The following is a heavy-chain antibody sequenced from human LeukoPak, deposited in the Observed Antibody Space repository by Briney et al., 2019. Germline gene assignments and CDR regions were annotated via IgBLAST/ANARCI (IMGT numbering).Heavy chain of an antibody. V-gene: IGHV1-18*01. J-gene: IGHJ3*02. D-gene: IGHD2-2*02. CDR3: ARGMSGYTEDPFDI. Sequence: GASVTVSCKASGYTFTSYSINWVRQAPGQGLEWMAWISAYNGNTNYAQKFNGRVTLTRDTSTSTAYMELRSLRSDDTAVYFCARGMSGYTEDPFDIWGQGTVVTVSS. CDR2: ISAYNGNT. CDR1: GYTFTSYS.